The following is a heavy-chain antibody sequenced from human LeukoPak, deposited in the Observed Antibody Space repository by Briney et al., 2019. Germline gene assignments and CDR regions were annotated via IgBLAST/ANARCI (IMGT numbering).Heavy chain of an antibody. CDR1: GGSISSYY. V-gene: IGHV4-59*01. D-gene: IGHD4/OR15-4a*01. Sequence: KPSETLSLTCTVSGGSISSYYWSWIRQPPGKGLGWIGYIYYSGSTNYNPSLKSRVTISVDTSKNQFSLKVNSVTAADTAVYYCARAPGNDYYPYYYMDVWGKGTTVTVSS. CDR2: IYYSGST. J-gene: IGHJ6*03. CDR3: ARAPGNDYYPYYYMDV.